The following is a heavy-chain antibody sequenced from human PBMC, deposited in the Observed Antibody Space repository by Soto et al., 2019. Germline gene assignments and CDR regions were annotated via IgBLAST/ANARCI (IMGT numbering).Heavy chain of an antibody. CDR3: ARGGFYQAFRLALPNAFDI. D-gene: IGHD2-2*01. CDR1: GFTFSSYA. CDR2: ISYDGSNK. Sequence: QVQLVESGGGVVQPGRSLRLSCAASGFTFSSYAMHWVRQAPGKGLEWVAVISYDGSNKYYADSVKGRFTISRDNSKNXLXXQMNSLRAEDTAVYYCARGGFYQAFRLALPNAFDIWGQGTMVTVSS. J-gene: IGHJ3*02. V-gene: IGHV3-30-3*01.